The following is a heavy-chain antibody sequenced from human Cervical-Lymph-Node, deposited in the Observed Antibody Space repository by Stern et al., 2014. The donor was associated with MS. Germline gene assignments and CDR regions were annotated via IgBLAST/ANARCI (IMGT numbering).Heavy chain of an antibody. CDR3: ARGGGLVGYFDY. CDR2: ITPVFGTT. J-gene: IGHJ4*02. D-gene: IGHD1-26*01. CDR1: GDTFSSYA. V-gene: IGHV1-69*06. Sequence: MPLVESGAEVKKPGSSVKVSCKASGDTFSSYAINWVRQVPGQGLQWMGGITPVFGTTNYAQKFQGRVTITADKSTNTAYMELMTLRSEDTAVYYCARGGGLVGYFDYWGQGTLVSVSS.